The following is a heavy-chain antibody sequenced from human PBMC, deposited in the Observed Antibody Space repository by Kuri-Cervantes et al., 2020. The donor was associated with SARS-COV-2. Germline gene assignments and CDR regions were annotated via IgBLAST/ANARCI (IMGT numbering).Heavy chain of an antibody. CDR2: IIPIFGTA. J-gene: IGHJ4*02. CDR3: ARVGGDEPTLDY. Sequence: SVKVSCKASGGTFSSYAISWVRQAPGQGLEWMGGIIPIFGTANYAQKFQGRVTITTDESTSTAYMELSSLRSEDTAVYYCARVGGDEPTLDYWGQGTLVTVSS. CDR1: GGTFSSYA. D-gene: IGHD2-21*01. V-gene: IGHV1-69*05.